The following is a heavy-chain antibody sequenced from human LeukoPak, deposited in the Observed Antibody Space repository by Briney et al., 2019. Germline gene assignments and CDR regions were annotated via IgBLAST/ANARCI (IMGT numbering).Heavy chain of an antibody. CDR1: GRSISSYY. V-gene: IGHV4-59*01. CDR2: IYYSGST. CDR3: ARDGYSYGLGWFDP. J-gene: IGHJ5*02. D-gene: IGHD5-18*01. Sequence: SETLSLICTVSGRSISSYYWSWIRQPPGRGLEWIGYIYYSGSTNYNHSLKSRVTISVDTSKNQFSLRLTSVTAADTAVYFCARDGYSYGLGWFDPWGQGTLVTVSS.